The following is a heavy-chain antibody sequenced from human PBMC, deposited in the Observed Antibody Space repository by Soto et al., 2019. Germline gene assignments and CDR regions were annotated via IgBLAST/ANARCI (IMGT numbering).Heavy chain of an antibody. CDR1: GYSFAGYW. CDR3: ARQIYDSDTGPNFQYYFDS. CDR2: IDPSDSQT. Sequence: AGESLKISCKGSGYSFAGYWITWVRQKPGKGLEWMGRIDPSDSQTYYSPSFRGHVTISVTKSITTVFLQWSSLRASDTVMYYCARQIYDSDTGPNFQYYFDSWGQGTPVTVSS. D-gene: IGHD3-22*01. J-gene: IGHJ4*02. V-gene: IGHV5-10-1*01.